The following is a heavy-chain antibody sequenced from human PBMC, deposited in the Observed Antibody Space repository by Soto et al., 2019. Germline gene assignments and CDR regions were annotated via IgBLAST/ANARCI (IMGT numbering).Heavy chain of an antibody. CDR2: IYHSGST. D-gene: IGHD3-9*01. Sequence: SETLSLTCAVSGGSISSGGYSWSWIRQPPGKGLEWIGYIYHSGSTYYNPSLKSRVAISVDTSKNQFSLNLSSVTAADTAVYYCARARYFDPTRWFDPWGQGALVTVSS. J-gene: IGHJ5*02. CDR3: ARARYFDPTRWFDP. CDR1: GGSISSGGYS. V-gene: IGHV4-30-2*01.